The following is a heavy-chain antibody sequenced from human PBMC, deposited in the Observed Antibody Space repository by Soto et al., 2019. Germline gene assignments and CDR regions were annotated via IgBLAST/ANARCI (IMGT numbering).Heavy chain of an antibody. D-gene: IGHD7-27*01. CDR2: IYYSGST. V-gene: IGHV4-59*01. CDR3: ARRIQELGNRGYYYYYMDV. Sequence: SETLSLTCTVSGGSISSYYWSWIRQPPGKGLEWIGYIYYSGSTNYNPSLKSRVTISVDTSKNQFSLKLSSVTAADTAVYYCARRIQELGNRGYYYYYMDVWGKGTTVTVSS. CDR1: GGSISSYY. J-gene: IGHJ6*03.